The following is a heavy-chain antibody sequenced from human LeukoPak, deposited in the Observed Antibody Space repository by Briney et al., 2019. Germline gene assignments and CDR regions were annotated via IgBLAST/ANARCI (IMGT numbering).Heavy chain of an antibody. D-gene: IGHD3-22*01. Sequence: SVKVSCKASGGTFSSYAISWVRQAPGQGLEWMGGIIPIFGTANYAQKFQGRVTITADESTGTAYMELSSLRSEDTAVYYCARGSHYYDSSGYPYYYYYYMDVWGKGTTVTVSS. V-gene: IGHV1-69*01. CDR2: IIPIFGTA. CDR3: ARGSHYYDSSGYPYYYYYYMDV. J-gene: IGHJ6*03. CDR1: GGTFSSYA.